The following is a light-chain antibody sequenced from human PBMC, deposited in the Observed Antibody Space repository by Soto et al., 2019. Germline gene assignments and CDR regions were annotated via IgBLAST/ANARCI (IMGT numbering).Light chain of an antibody. V-gene: IGKV3-20*01. Sequence: EFVLTQSPGTLSLSPGERATLSCRASQTVRSNYLAWYQQKPGQAPRLLIYDASSRATGIPDRFSGGGSGTDFTLTISRLEPEDFVVYYCQQFSSYPLTLGGGTKVDIK. J-gene: IGKJ4*01. CDR1: QTVRSNY. CDR2: DAS. CDR3: QQFSSYPLT.